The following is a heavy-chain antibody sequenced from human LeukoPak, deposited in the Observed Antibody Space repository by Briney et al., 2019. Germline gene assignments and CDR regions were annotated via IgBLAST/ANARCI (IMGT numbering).Heavy chain of an antibody. J-gene: IGHJ4*02. Sequence: GASVKVSCKASGYTFTSYDFNWVRQATGQGLEWMGWMNPNSDDTGYAQKFQGRVTMTRNTSINTAYMELNSLRSEDTAVYYCARGARGSIDLDYWGQGTLVTVSS. CDR1: GYTFTSYD. CDR3: ARGARGSIDLDY. CDR2: MNPNSDDT. V-gene: IGHV1-8*01. D-gene: IGHD2-2*01.